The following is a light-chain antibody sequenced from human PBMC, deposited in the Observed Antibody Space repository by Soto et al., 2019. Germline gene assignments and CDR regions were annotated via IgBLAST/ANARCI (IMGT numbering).Light chain of an antibody. Sequence: EIVMTQSPATLSVSPGERATLSCRASQSVSSNLAWYQQKPGRAPRLLIYGASTRVTGVPARFRGSGSGTEFTLTISSLQSEDFAVYYCQQYNNWLPWAFGQGTKVQIK. V-gene: IGKV3-15*01. J-gene: IGKJ1*01. CDR3: QQYNNWLPWA. CDR2: GAS. CDR1: QSVSSN.